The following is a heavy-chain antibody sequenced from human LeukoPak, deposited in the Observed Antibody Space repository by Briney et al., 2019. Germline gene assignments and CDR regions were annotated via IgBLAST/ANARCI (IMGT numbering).Heavy chain of an antibody. CDR3: ARASNTIFGVVIDY. CDR1: GFTVSSNY. V-gene: IGHV3-53*01. J-gene: IGHJ4*02. CDR2: IYSGGST. Sequence: PGGSLRLSCAASGFTVSSNYMSWVRQAPGKGLEWVSVIYSGGSTYYADSVKGRFTISRDSSKNTLYLQMNSLRAEDTAVYYCARASNTIFGVVIDYWGQGTLVTVSS. D-gene: IGHD3-3*01.